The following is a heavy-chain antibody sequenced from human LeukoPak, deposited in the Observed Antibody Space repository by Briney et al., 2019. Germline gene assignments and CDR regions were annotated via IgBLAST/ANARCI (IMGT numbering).Heavy chain of an antibody. J-gene: IGHJ4*02. Sequence: PSETLSLTCDVYGGSFNGPYWTWIRQVPGTGLEWIGEINHWGSTNYNPSLKSRVTISIHSSKNQSSLMLNSVTAADTAIYYCARRGGGSYPFYFDSWSQGTLVTVSS. CDR2: INHWGST. CDR1: GGSFNGPY. V-gene: IGHV4-34*01. D-gene: IGHD1-26*01. CDR3: ARRGGGSYPFYFDS.